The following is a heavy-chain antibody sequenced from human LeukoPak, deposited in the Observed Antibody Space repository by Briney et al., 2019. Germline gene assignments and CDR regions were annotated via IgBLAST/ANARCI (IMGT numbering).Heavy chain of an antibody. V-gene: IGHV1-69*13. J-gene: IGHJ3*02. CDR1: GGTFSSYA. Sequence: SVKVSCKASGGTFSSYAISWVRQAPGQGLEWMGGIIPIFGTANYAQKFQGRVTITADESTSTAYMELSSLRSEDTAVYYCARDASVGLRFLEWLFPPLDAFDIWGQGTMVTVSS. CDR2: IIPIFGTA. D-gene: IGHD3-3*01. CDR3: ARDASVGLRFLEWLFPPLDAFDI.